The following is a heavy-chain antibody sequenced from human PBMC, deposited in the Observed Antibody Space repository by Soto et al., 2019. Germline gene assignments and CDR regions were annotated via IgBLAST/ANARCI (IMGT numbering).Heavy chain of an antibody. J-gene: IGHJ6*02. CDR1: GFTFSSYE. CDR2: ISSSGMTA. V-gene: IGHV3-48*03. Sequence: GGSLRLSCVASGFTFSSYEMNWVRQAPGKGLEWVSYISSSGMTAYYADSVKGRFPISRDNAKKSLYLQMHNLRAEDTAVYYCARPQELDIFWSLGYYYLVDVWGQGTTVTVS. CDR3: ARPQELDIFWSLGYYYLVDV. D-gene: IGHD3-3*01.